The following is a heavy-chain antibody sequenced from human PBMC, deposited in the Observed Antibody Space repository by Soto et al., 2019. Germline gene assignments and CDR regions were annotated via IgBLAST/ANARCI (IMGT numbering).Heavy chain of an antibody. CDR2: IYYSGST. CDR1: GGSVSSGSYY. J-gene: IGHJ6*02. Sequence: QVQLQESGPGLVKPSETLSLTCTVSGGSVSSGSYYWSWIRQPPGKGLEWIGYIYYSGSTNYNPSLKSRVTISVDTSKNQFSLKLSAVTAAATAVYYCAGVKFDGMDVWGQGTTVTVSS. CDR3: AGVKFDGMDV. V-gene: IGHV4-61*01.